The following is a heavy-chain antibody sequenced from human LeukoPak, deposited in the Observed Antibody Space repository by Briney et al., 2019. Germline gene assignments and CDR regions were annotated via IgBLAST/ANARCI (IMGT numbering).Heavy chain of an antibody. CDR3: ARVGRFLEWLYWFDP. CDR2: IYYSGST. Sequence: PSETLSLTCTVSGGSISSSSYYWGWIRQPPGKGLEWIGNIYYSGSTYYNPSLKSRVTISVDTSKNQFSLKLSSVTAADTAVYYCARVGRFLEWLYWFDPWGQGTLVTVSS. D-gene: IGHD3-3*01. J-gene: IGHJ5*02. V-gene: IGHV4-39*07. CDR1: GGSISSSSYY.